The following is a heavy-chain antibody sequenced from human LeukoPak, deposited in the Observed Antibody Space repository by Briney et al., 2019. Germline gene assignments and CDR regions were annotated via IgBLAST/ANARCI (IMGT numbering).Heavy chain of an antibody. CDR1: GYTFTGYY. D-gene: IGHD2-2*01. CDR3: ARGNSTSCFDY. V-gene: IGHV1-2*02. Sequence: ASVKVSCKASGYTFTGYYMHWVRQAPGQGLEWMGWINPNSGGTNYGQKFQGRVTMTRDTSISTAYMELSRLRSDDTAVYYCARGNSTSCFDYWGQGTLVTVSS. CDR2: INPNSGGT. J-gene: IGHJ4*02.